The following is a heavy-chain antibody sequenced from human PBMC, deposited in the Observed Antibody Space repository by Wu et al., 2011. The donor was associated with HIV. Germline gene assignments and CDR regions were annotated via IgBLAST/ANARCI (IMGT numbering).Heavy chain of an antibody. V-gene: IGHV1-18*01. CDR1: GYTFTTYG. Sequence: QVQLVQSGAEVKKLGASVKVSCKASGYTFTTYGVSWVRQAPGQGLEWMGWISAYSGNTNYAQKFQGRVTMITDTSTNTAYMELKSLRSDDTAVYYCARDESGSSSYYGMDVWGQGTTVTVSS. J-gene: IGHJ6*02. CDR2: ISAYSGNT. CDR3: ARDESGSSSYYGMDV. D-gene: IGHD1-26*01.